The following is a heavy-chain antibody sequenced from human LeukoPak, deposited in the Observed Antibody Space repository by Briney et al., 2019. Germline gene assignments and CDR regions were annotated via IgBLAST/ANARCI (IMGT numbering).Heavy chain of an antibody. CDR1: GYTFTGYY. Sequence: SVKVSCKASGYTFTGYYMHWVRQAPGQGLEWMGWINPNSGGTNYAQKFQGRVTMTRDTSISTAYMELSRLRSDDTAVYYCARARYYYDSSGYFKTWGQGTLVTVSS. CDR2: INPNSGGT. CDR3: ARARYYYDSSGYFKT. J-gene: IGHJ5*02. V-gene: IGHV1-2*02. D-gene: IGHD3-22*01.